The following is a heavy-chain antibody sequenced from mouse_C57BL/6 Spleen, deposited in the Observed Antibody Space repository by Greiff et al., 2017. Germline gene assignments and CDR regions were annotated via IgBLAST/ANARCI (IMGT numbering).Heavy chain of an antibody. D-gene: IGHD2-4*01. CDR3: ARRGGDDYDGTWFAY. CDR1: GYTFTSYW. Sequence: QVQLQQPGAELVMPGASVKLSCKASGYTFTSYWMHWVKQRPGQGLEWIGEIDPSDSYTNYNQKFTGKSTLTVDKSSSTAYMQLSSLTSEDSAVYYCARRGGDDYDGTWFAYWGQGTLVTVSA. V-gene: IGHV1-69*01. CDR2: IDPSDSYT. J-gene: IGHJ3*01.